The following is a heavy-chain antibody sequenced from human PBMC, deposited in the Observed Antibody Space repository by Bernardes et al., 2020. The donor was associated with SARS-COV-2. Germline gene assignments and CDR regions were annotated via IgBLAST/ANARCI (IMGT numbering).Heavy chain of an antibody. V-gene: IGHV1-2*04. D-gene: IGHD3-10*01. CDR3: ARGYYYGSGSYYFDY. J-gene: IGHJ4*02. CDR1: GYTFTGYY. Sequence: ASMKVSCKASGYTFTGYYMHWVRQAPGQGLEWMGWINPNSGGTNYAQKFQGWVTMTRDTSISTAYMELSRLRSDDTAVYYCARGYYYGSGSYYFDYWGQGTLVTVSS. CDR2: INPNSGGT.